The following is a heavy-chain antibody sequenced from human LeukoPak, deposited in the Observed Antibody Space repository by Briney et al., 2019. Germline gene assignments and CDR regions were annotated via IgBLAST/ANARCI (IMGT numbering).Heavy chain of an antibody. Sequence: ASVKVSCKASGYTFTSYAMNWLRQAPGQGLEWMGWINTNTGNPTYAQGFTGRFVFSLDTSVSTAYLQITSLKAEDTAVYYCARGWGRAIALAGTHYWGQGTLVTVSS. CDR2: INTNTGNP. V-gene: IGHV7-4-1*02. CDR1: GYTFTSYA. D-gene: IGHD6-19*01. J-gene: IGHJ4*02. CDR3: ARGWGRAIALAGTHY.